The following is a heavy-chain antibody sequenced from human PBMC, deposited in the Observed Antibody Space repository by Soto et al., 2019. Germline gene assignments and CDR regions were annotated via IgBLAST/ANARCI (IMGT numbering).Heavy chain of an antibody. V-gene: IGHV4-59*12. J-gene: IGHJ6*03. CDR2: IYFSGST. D-gene: IGHD6-6*01. CDR1: GGSISSYY. Sequence: SETLSLTFTVYGGSISSYYWSWIRQSPGKRLEWIGYIYFSGSTNYNPSLKSRVTISVDTSKNQFSLKLSSVTAADTAVYYCERASHTSPPGYYYDYMDCCGKGT. CDR3: ERASHTSPPGYYYDYMDC.